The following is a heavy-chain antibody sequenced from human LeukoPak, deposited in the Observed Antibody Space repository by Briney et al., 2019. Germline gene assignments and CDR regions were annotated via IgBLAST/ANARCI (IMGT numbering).Heavy chain of an antibody. D-gene: IGHD6-19*01. J-gene: IGHJ4*02. CDR3: ARDLTRSGWTSFDY. CDR2: ISAYNGNT. Sequence: GASVKVSCKASGYTFTSYGISWVRQAPGQGLEWMGWISAYNGNTNYAQKLQGRVTMTTDTSTSTAYMELRSLRSDDTAVYYCARDLTRSGWTSFDYWGQGTLVTVSS. V-gene: IGHV1-18*01. CDR1: GYTFTSYG.